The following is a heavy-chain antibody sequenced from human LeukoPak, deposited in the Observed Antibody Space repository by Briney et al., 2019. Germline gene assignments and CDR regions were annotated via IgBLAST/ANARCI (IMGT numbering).Heavy chain of an antibody. CDR1: GFTFSSHG. J-gene: IGHJ4*02. D-gene: IGHD6-19*01. Sequence: GGTLRLSCGASGFTFSSHGMNWVRQAPGKGLEWVSGISPSGGITYYTDSVKGRFTISRDNSKNTLYLQMNSLRAEDTAVYYCARDIKSIAVAIDYWGQGTLVTVSS. V-gene: IGHV3-23*01. CDR3: ARDIKSIAVAIDY. CDR2: ISPSGGIT.